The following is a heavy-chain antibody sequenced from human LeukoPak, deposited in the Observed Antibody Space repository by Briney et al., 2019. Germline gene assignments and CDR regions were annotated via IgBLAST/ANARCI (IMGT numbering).Heavy chain of an antibody. D-gene: IGHD3-16*01. J-gene: IGHJ6*03. CDR1: GFTFSSYA. V-gene: IGHV3-23*01. CDR2: ISGSGGST. CDR3: TTERGGAYSYYYYYMDV. Sequence: GGSLRLSCAASGFTFSSYAMSWVRQAPGKGLEWVSAISGSGGSTYYADSVKGRFTISRDNSKNTLYLQMNSLKTEDTAVYYCTTERGGAYSYYYYYMDVWGKGTTVTISS.